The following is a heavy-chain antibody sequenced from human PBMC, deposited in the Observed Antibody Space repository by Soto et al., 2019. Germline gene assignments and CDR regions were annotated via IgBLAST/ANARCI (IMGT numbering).Heavy chain of an antibody. Sequence: GASVKVSCKTSGYTFSNYGITWVRQAPGQPLEWLGWISLYSDGTNYAQKFQGRVSMNTDTSTTTAYMELRSLRSNDTAVYYCARVVPGAEAWFGPWGQGTLVTVSS. J-gene: IGHJ5*02. D-gene: IGHD2-2*01. V-gene: IGHV1-18*01. CDR3: ARVVPGAEAWFGP. CDR2: ISLYSDGT. CDR1: GYTFSNYG.